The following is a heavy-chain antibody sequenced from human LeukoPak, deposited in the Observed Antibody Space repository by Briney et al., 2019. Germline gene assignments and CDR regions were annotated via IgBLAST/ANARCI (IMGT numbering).Heavy chain of an antibody. V-gene: IGHV3-33*01. Sequence: GGSLRLSCVASGFTFSSYGMHWVRQAPGKGLEWVAVIWYDGSNKYYADSVKGRFTISRDNSKNTLYLQMNSLRAEDTAVYYCARGAGYSSSWFDYWGQGTLVTVSS. CDR3: ARGAGYSSSWFDY. D-gene: IGHD6-13*01. J-gene: IGHJ4*02. CDR2: IWYDGSNK. CDR1: GFTFSSYG.